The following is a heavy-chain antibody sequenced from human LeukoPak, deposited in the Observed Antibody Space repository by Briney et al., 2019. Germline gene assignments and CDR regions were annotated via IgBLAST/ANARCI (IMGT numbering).Heavy chain of an antibody. Sequence: GGSLRLSCAASGFTFSSYEMNWVRQAPGKGLEGVSYISSSGSTIYYADSVKGRFTISRDNAKNSLYLQMNSLRAEDTAVYYCARLVYYYYYMDVWGKGTTVTVSS. CDR3: ARLVYYYYYMDV. J-gene: IGHJ6*03. CDR2: ISSSGSTI. V-gene: IGHV3-48*03. CDR1: GFTFSSYE.